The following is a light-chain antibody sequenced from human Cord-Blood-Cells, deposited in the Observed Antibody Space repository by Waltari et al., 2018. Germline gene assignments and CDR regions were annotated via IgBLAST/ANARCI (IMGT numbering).Light chain of an antibody. J-gene: IGKJ3*01. V-gene: IGKV3-11*01. CDR3: QQRCSRPFT. Sequence: ELASPHSPATVTLSLAEIATHTCRASQSVSSYLAWYQQKPGQAPRLLIYDASNRATGIPARFSGSGSGTDFTLTISSLQPEDFAVYYCQQRCSRPFTFGPGTKVDIK. CDR1: QSVSSY. CDR2: DAS.